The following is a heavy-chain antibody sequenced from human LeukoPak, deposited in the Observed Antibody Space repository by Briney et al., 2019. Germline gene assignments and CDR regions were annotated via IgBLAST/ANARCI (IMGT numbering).Heavy chain of an antibody. CDR2: IYYSGST. CDR1: GGSISSYY. V-gene: IGHV4-59*08. Sequence: PSETLSLTCTVSGGSISSYYWSWIRQPPGKGLEWIGYIYYSGSTNYNPSLKSRVTISVDTSKNQFSLKLSSVTAADTAVYYCARGRVVPAAVSFDYWGQGTLVTVSS. J-gene: IGHJ4*02. D-gene: IGHD2-2*01. CDR3: ARGRVVPAAVSFDY.